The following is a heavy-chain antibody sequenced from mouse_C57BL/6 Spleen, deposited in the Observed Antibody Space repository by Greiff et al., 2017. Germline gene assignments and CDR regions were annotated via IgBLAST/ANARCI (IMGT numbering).Heavy chain of an antibody. J-gene: IGHJ1*03. CDR1: GFTFTDYY. CDR2: IRNKANGYTT. Sequence: DVHLVESGGGLVQPGGSLSLSCAASGFTFTDYYMSWVRQPPGKALEWLGFIRNKANGYTTEYSASVKGRFTISRDNSQSILYLQMNALRAEDSATYYCARYDYGSSSWYFDVWGTGTTVTVSS. D-gene: IGHD1-1*01. CDR3: ARYDYGSSSWYFDV. V-gene: IGHV7-3*01.